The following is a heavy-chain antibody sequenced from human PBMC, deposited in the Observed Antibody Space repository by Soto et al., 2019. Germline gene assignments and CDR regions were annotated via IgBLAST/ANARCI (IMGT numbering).Heavy chain of an antibody. CDR3: ARELPSSSFDY. V-gene: IGHV4-59*01. J-gene: IGHJ4*02. Sequence: TSETLSLTCTVSGGSISSYYWSWIRQPPGKGLEWIGYIYYSGSTNYNPSLKSRVTISVDTSKNQFSLKLSSVTAADTAVYYCARELPSSSFDYWGQGTLVTVSS. CDR1: GGSISSYY. CDR2: IYYSGST. D-gene: IGHD6-13*01.